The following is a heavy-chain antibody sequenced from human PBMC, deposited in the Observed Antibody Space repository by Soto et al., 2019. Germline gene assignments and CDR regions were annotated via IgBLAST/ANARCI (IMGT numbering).Heavy chain of an antibody. CDR1: GFTFGHFA. Sequence: LRLSCAASGFTFGHFAMSWVRQAPGKGLEWVAAISGTGGAAYYADSVKGRFTISRDNSRNTLFLQMNSLRVDDTAIYYCAKPEEVVRGFDFWGLGTLVTV. CDR3: AKPEEVVRGFDF. D-gene: IGHD3-10*01. J-gene: IGHJ4*02. V-gene: IGHV3-23*01. CDR2: ISGTGGAA.